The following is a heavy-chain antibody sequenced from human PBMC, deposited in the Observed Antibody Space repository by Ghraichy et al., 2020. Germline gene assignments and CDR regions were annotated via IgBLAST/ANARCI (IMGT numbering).Heavy chain of an antibody. D-gene: IGHD3-16*02. CDR2: ISGSGGST. J-gene: IGHJ4*02. V-gene: IGHV3-23*01. Sequence: GGSLRLSCAASGFTFSSYWMSWVRQAPGKGLEWVSAISGSGGSTYYADSVKGRFTISRDNSKNTLYLQMNSLRAEDTAVYYCAEDVWGSYRWVWGQGTLVTVSS. CDR1: GFTFSSYW. CDR3: AEDVWGSYRWV.